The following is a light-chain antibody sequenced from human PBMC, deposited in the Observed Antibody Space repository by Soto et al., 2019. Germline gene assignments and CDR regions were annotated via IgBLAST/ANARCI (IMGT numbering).Light chain of an antibody. Sequence: DIQMTQSPSSLSASVGDRVTITCRASQSISNYLNWYQQKPGKAPKRLIYEASSLQSGVPSRFSGSGSGTDFTLTIRSLQPEDFATYYCQQSYSTFWTFGQGTKVEIK. J-gene: IGKJ1*01. CDR2: EAS. V-gene: IGKV1-39*01. CDR1: QSISNY. CDR3: QQSYSTFWT.